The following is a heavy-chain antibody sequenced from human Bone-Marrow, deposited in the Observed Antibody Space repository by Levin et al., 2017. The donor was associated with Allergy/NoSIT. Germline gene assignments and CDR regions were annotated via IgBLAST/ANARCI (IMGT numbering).Heavy chain of an antibody. J-gene: IGHJ4*02. CDR2: INPNNGGT. V-gene: IGHV1-2*06. CDR3: ARDLGGSWYPGV. CDR1: GYTFTDYY. Sequence: GASVKVSCKASGYTFTDYYMHWVRQAPGQGLEWMGRINPNNGGTHYAQKFQGRVTMARDTSISTAYMELNRLRSDDTALYYCARDLGGSWYPGVWGQGVLVTVSS. D-gene: IGHD6-13*01.